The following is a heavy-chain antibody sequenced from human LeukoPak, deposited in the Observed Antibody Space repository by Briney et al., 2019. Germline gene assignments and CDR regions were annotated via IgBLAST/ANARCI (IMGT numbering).Heavy chain of an antibody. Sequence: GGSLRLSCAASGFTVSSNYMSWVRQAPGKGLEWVSVIYSGGSTYYADSVKGRFTISRDNSKNTLYLQMNSLRSEDTAMYYCARARDSGSYYLGENFDYWGQGTLVTVSS. CDR3: ARARDSGSYYLGENFDY. J-gene: IGHJ4*02. CDR1: GFTVSSNY. V-gene: IGHV3-53*05. CDR2: IYSGGST. D-gene: IGHD1-26*01.